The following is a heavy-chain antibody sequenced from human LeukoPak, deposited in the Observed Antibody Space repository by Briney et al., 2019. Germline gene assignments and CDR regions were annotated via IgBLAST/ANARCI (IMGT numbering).Heavy chain of an antibody. CDR2: INPNSGGT. D-gene: IGHD3-10*01. J-gene: IGHJ6*03. CDR3: ARGGVPVYYYYMDI. Sequence: ASVTVSCKASGYTFTGYYMHWVRQAPGQGLEWMGWINPNSGGTNYAQKFQGRVTMTRDTPISTAYMELTSLRSDDTAVYYCARGGVPVYYYYMDIWGKGTTVTISS. V-gene: IGHV1-2*02. CDR1: GYTFTGYY.